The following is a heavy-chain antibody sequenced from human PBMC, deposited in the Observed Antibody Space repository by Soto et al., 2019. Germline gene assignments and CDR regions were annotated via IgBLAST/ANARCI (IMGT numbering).Heavy chain of an antibody. J-gene: IGHJ6*02. Sequence: GGSLRLSCAASGFTFSSYAMSWVRQAPGKGLEWVSAISGSGGSTYYADSVKGRFTISRDNSKNTLYLQMNSLRAEDTAVYYCANVAAAGYYYYGMDVWGQGTMVTVSS. CDR3: ANVAAAGYYYYGMDV. CDR2: ISGSGGST. D-gene: IGHD6-13*01. V-gene: IGHV3-23*01. CDR1: GFTFSSYA.